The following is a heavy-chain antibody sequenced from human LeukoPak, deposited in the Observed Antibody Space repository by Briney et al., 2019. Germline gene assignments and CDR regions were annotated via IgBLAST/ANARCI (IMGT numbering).Heavy chain of an antibody. V-gene: IGHV4-39*07. J-gene: IGHJ5*02. CDR3: ARDGRIGVAGAPNWFDP. CDR1: GGSISSNTFY. CDR2: IYYNGDT. Sequence: PSGTLSLTCSVSGGSISSNTFYWAWVRQPPGKGLDWIGSIYYNGDTYYKASLKRRVTLSVDMSKNQFSLKLSSVSAADTAVYYCARDGRIGVAGAPNWFDPWGQGTLVTVSS. D-gene: IGHD6-19*01.